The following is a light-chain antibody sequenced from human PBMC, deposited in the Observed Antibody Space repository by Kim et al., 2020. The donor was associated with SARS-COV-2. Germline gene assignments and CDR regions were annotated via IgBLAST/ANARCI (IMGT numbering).Light chain of an antibody. J-gene: IGKJ1*01. V-gene: IGKV3-15*01. CDR1: QSVSSH. Sequence: VSPGESATRSCRASQSVSSHLAWYQQKPGQAPRLLIYGASTRATGIPVRFSGSGSGTEFTLTISSLQSEDFALYYCQQYSNWWTFGQGTKVDIK. CDR3: QQYSNWWT. CDR2: GAS.